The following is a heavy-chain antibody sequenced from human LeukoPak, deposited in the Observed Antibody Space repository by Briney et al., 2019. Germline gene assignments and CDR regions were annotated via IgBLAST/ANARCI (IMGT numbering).Heavy chain of an antibody. CDR2: ISSGGTYE. V-gene: IGHV3-30*01. J-gene: IGHJ4*02. CDR1: GFTFSNYA. D-gene: IGHD3-10*01. CDR3: ARDSTYYYDSGSSGPHYFDY. Sequence: GKSLRLSCAASGFTFSNYAMHWVRQAPGKGLEWVSLISSGGTYEYYADSVKGRFTISRDNSKNTLYLQLNSLRAEDTAVYYCARDSTYYYDSGSSGPHYFDYWGQGTLVTVSS.